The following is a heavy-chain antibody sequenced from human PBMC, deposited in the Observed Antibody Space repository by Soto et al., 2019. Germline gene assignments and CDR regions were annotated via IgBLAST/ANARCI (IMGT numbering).Heavy chain of an antibody. CDR2: ISAYNGNT. D-gene: IGHD4-17*01. CDR1: CFTLTRHG. CDR3: ARSTGDYGIY. V-gene: IGHV1-18*01. J-gene: IGHJ4*02. Sequence: VGSRKVSFKGSCFTLTRHGMSWVRQAPGQGLEWMGWISAYNGNTNYAQKLQGRVTMTTDTSTSTAYMELRSLRSDDTAVYYCARSTGDYGIYWGQGTLVTVSS.